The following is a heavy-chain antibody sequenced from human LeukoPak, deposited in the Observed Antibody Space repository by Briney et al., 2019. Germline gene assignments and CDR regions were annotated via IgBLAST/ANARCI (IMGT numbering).Heavy chain of an antibody. Sequence: GGSLRLSCAASGFTFSDYYMSWIRQAPGKGLEWVSYISSSSSYTNYADSVKGRFTISRDNAKNSLYLQMNSLRAEDTAVYYCRFGSGRYSYDYWGQGTLVTVSS. CDR3: RFGSGRYSYDY. CDR2: ISSSSSYT. CDR1: GFTFSDYY. V-gene: IGHV3-11*06. D-gene: IGHD3-10*01. J-gene: IGHJ4*02.